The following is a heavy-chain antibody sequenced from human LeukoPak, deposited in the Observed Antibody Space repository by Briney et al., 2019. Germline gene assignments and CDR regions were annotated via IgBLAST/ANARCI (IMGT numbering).Heavy chain of an antibody. D-gene: IGHD2-2*01. CDR1: GGSISSYY. V-gene: IGHV4-4*07. J-gene: IGHJ4*02. CDR2: IYTSGST. Sequence: PSETLSLTCTVSGGSISSYYWSWIRQPAGKGLEWIGRIYTSGSTNYNPSLKSRVTMSVDTSKNQFSLKLSSVTTADTAVYFCARGPYCTSAGCYFDYWGQGTLVTVSS. CDR3: ARGPYCTSAGCYFDY.